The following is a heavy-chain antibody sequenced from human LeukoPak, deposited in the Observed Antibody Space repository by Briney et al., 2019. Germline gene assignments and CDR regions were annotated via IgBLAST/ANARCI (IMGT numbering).Heavy chain of an antibody. V-gene: IGHV3-11*04. Sequence: GGSLRLSCEASGFTFSDPYMSWIRQAPGKGLECLSYISGSGTDINYADSVRGRFTISRDDAKNLLYLQMNDLRVEDTAVYYCARTARHLDYWGQGTLVTVSS. CDR1: GFTFSDPY. D-gene: IGHD5-18*01. J-gene: IGHJ4*02. CDR3: ARTARHLDY. CDR2: ISGSGTDI.